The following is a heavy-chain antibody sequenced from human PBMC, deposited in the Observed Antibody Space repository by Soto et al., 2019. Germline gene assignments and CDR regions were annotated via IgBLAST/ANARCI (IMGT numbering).Heavy chain of an antibody. CDR1: GYTFTDYY. J-gene: IGHJ5*02. CDR3: TRGKTLRYFDWLLGWYWFDP. V-gene: IGHV1-8*02. Sequence: ASVKVSCKASGYTFTDYYVHWVRQAPGQGLEWMGWINPNSGGTGYAQKFQGRVTMTRNTSLSKAYMELSSLRSEDTAVYYCTRGKTLRYFDWLLGWYWFDPWGQGTLVTVSS. D-gene: IGHD3-9*01. CDR2: INPNSGGT.